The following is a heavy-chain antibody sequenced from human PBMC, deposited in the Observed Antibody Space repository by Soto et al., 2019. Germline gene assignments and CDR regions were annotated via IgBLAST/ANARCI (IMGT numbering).Heavy chain of an antibody. V-gene: IGHV3-74*01. CDR3: ARDLPGTLSPPYYYYYVDV. CDR1: GFTFSTYW. Sequence: GGSLRLSCAASGFTFSTYWMPWVRQAPGKGLAWVSCISDNGSSICYVDSVKGRFTVSRDNAKSSLYLQMNSLRAEDTAVYYCARDLPGTLSPPYYYYYVDVWGKGTTVTVSS. J-gene: IGHJ6*03. CDR2: ISDNGSSI. D-gene: IGHD3-16*02.